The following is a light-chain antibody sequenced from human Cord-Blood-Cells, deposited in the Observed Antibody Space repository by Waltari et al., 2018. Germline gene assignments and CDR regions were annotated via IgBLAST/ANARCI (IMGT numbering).Light chain of an antibody. Sequence: EIVMTQSPATLSVSPGERATLSCRASQSVSSNLAWYQQKPGPAPRLLIYCASTRATGIPARVRGSGFGKDFTLTISSLQSGDFAVYYCQQDNNWLRTFGQGTKVEIK. CDR2: CAS. CDR3: QQDNNWLRT. J-gene: IGKJ1*01. V-gene: IGKV3-15*01. CDR1: QSVSSN.